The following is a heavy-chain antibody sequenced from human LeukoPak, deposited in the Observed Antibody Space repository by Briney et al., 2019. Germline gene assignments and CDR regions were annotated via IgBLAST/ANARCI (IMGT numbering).Heavy chain of an antibody. CDR1: GFTFSNYG. J-gene: IGHJ5*02. Sequence: PGGSLRLSCAASGFTFSNYGMHWVRQAPGKGLEWVAVIVYDGSNKYYGDSVKGRFTISRDNSKNTLYLQMNSLRAEDTAVYYCARTYSSGWYNGYDPRGQGTLVTVSS. CDR3: ARTYSSGWYNGYDP. D-gene: IGHD6-19*01. V-gene: IGHV3-30*03. CDR2: IVYDGSNK.